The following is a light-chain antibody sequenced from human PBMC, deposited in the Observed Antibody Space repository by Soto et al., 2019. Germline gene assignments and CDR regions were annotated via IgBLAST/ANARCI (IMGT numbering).Light chain of an antibody. V-gene: IGLV2-8*01. CDR2: EVS. CDR3: SSYAGSSRLV. J-gene: IGLJ7*01. Sequence: QPVLTQPPSASGPPGQSVTISCTGTSSDVGGYNYVSWYQQNPGKAPKLMIYEVSKRPSGVPDRFSGSKSGNTASLSVSGLQAEDEAEYYCSSYAGSSRLVFGGGTQLTVL. CDR1: SSDVGGYNY.